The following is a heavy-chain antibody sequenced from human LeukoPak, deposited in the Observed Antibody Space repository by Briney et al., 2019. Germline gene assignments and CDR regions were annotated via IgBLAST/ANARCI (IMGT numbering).Heavy chain of an antibody. D-gene: IGHD6-25*01. Sequence: PGGSLRLSCATSGFTFPRYAMSWVRQAPGRGLDWLSSVSGNGQSTFYADSVKGRFTISRDFSKNTLYLQMSNLRAEDTARYYCAKASDYNNYFDLWGQGILVTVSS. CDR3: AKASDYNNYFDL. CDR1: GFTFPRYA. J-gene: IGHJ4*02. CDR2: VSGNGQST. V-gene: IGHV3-23*01.